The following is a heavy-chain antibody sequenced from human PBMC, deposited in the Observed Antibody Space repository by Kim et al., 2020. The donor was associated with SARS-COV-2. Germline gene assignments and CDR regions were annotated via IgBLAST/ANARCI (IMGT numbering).Heavy chain of an antibody. D-gene: IGHD3-10*01. Sequence: GGSLRLSCEASGFTFSSYGMHWVRQAPGKGLEWVAVISYDGSKKYCADSVKGRFTISRDNSKNKLYLQMNSLRAEDTAVYYCANNAYSNYRSGGMDVWGQGTTVTVSS. CDR2: ISYDGSKK. CDR1: GFTFSSYG. CDR3: ANNAYSNYRSGGMDV. V-gene: IGHV3-33*05. J-gene: IGHJ6*02.